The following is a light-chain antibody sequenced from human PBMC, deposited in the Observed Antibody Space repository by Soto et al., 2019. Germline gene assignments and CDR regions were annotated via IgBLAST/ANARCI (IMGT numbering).Light chain of an antibody. Sequence: QSALTHPASVSGSPGQSITISCTGTSSDVGSYNLVSWYQQHPGKAPKLMIYEGSKRPSGVSNRFSGSKSGNTASLTISGLQAEDEADYYCCSYAGSSTLVVFGGGTKLTVL. J-gene: IGLJ2*01. CDR2: EGS. CDR1: SSDVGSYNL. CDR3: CSYAGSSTLVV. V-gene: IGLV2-23*01.